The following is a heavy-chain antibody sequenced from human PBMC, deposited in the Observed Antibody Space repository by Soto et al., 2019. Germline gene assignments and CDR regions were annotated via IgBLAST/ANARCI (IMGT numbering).Heavy chain of an antibody. CDR2: ISGSAATT. J-gene: IGHJ6*03. V-gene: IGHV3-23*01. Sequence: VQLLESGGGLVQPGGSLRLSCAASGFTFSSYAMSWVRQAPGKGLEWVSAISGSAATTFYADSVKGRFTVSRDNSKNTLYLQMNSLRAEDTAVYYCARGPRYCSGYSCDYCMDVWGKGTTVTVSS. D-gene: IGHD2-15*01. CDR3: ARGPRYCSGYSCDYCMDV. CDR1: GFTFSSYA.